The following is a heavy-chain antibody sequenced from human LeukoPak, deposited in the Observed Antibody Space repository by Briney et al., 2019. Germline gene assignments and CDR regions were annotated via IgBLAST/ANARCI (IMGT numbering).Heavy chain of an antibody. CDR1: GFTFSNAW. CDR2: ITSKTDGGTT. CDR3: TGGIIITNDAFDI. D-gene: IGHD3-10*01. Sequence: KTGGSLRLSCAASGFTFSNAWMTWVRQAPGKGLEWVGRITSKTDGGTTDYAAPVKGRFTISRDDSKNTLYLQMNRLKTEDTAVYYCTGGIIITNDAFDIWGQGTKVSVSS. J-gene: IGHJ3*02. V-gene: IGHV3-15*01.